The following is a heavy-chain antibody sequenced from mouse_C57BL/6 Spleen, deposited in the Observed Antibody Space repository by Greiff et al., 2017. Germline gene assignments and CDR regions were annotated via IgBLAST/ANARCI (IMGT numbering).Heavy chain of an antibody. J-gene: IGHJ4*01. CDR1: GFTFSDYG. CDR3: ARSPYYARDY. CDR2: ISSGRSPI. V-gene: IGHV5-17*01. Sequence: EVHLVESGGGLVKPGGSLKLSCAASGFTFSDYGMHWVRQAPEKGLEWVAYISSGRSPIYYADTVKGRFTISRDNAKNTLFLQMTSLGSEDTAMYYCARSPYYARDYWGQGTSVTVSS.